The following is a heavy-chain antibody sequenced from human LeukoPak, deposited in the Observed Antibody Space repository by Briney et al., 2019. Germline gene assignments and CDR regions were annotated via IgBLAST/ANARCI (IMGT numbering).Heavy chain of an antibody. CDR2: INHSGST. CDR3: ARDQND. CDR1: GGSFSGYY. J-gene: IGHJ4*02. Sequence: SETLSLTCAVYGGSFSGYYWSWIRQPPGKGLEWIGEINHSGSTNYNPSLKSRVTISVDTSKNQFSLKLSSVTAADTAVYYCARDQNDWGQGTLVTVSS. V-gene: IGHV4-34*01. D-gene: IGHD1-1*01.